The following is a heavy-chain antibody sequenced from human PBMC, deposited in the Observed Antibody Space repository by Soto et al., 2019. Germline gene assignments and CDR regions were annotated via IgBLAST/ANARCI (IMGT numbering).Heavy chain of an antibody. CDR1: GGSISSYY. J-gene: IGHJ4*02. Sequence: GTLSLTCTVSGGSISSYYWSWIRQPPGKGLEWIGYIYYSGSTNYNPSLKSRVTISVDTSKNQFSLKLSSVTAADTAVYYCARDRSSGWPDYWGQGTLVTVSS. CDR3: ARDRSSGWPDY. CDR2: IYYSGST. D-gene: IGHD6-19*01. V-gene: IGHV4-59*01.